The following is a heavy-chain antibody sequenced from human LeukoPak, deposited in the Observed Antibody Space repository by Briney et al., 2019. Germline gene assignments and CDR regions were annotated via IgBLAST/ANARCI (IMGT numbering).Heavy chain of an antibody. CDR1: GYSISSGYY. J-gene: IGHJ4*02. V-gene: IGHV4-38-2*01. D-gene: IGHD3-22*01. Sequence: SGTLSLTCAVSGYSISSGYYWGWIRQPPGKGLEWIGSIYHSGSTYYNPSLKSRVTISVDTSKNQFSLKLSSVTAADTAVYYCARVPESMIVVVMPSVFDYWGQGTLVTVSS. CDR3: ARVPESMIVVVMPSVFDY. CDR2: IYHSGST.